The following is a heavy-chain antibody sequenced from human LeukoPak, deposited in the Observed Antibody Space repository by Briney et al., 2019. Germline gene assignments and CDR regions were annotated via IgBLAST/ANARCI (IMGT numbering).Heavy chain of an antibody. CDR3: AREFYYDSSGFGY. V-gene: IGHV4-59*01. CDR2: IYYSGST. J-gene: IGHJ4*02. CDR1: GGSISSYY. D-gene: IGHD3-22*01. Sequence: PSETLSLTCTVSGGSISSYYWSWIRQPPGKGLEWIGYIYYSGSTNYNPSLKSRVTISVDTSKNQFSLKLSPVTAADTAVYYCAREFYYDSSGFGYWGQGTLVTVSS.